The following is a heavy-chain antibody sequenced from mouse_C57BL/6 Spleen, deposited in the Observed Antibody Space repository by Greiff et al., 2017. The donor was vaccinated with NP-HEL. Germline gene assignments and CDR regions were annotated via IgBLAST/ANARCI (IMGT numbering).Heavy chain of an antibody. D-gene: IGHD2-3*01. Sequence: QVQLQQPGAELVKPGASVKLSCKASGYTFTSYWMHWVKQRPGRGLEWIGRIVPNSGGTKYNEKFKSKATLPVDKPSSTAYMKLSCLTSEDSAVYYCATSTIYDGYYLDYWGQGTTLTVSS. CDR2: IVPNSGGT. CDR1: GYTFTSYW. V-gene: IGHV1-72*01. J-gene: IGHJ2*01. CDR3: ATSTIYDGYYLDY.